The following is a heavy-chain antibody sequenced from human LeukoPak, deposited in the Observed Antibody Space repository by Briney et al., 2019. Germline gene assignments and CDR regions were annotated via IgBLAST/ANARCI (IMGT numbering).Heavy chain of an antibody. CDR1: GGSIRSYY. D-gene: IGHD3-9*01. Sequence: SETLSLTCTVSGGSIRSYYWSWIRQPPGKGLEWIGYIYYSGSTNYNPSLKSRVTISVDTSKNQFSLKLSSVTAADTAVYYCARGHFDWLLPIDYWGQGNLVTVSS. J-gene: IGHJ4*02. CDR3: ARGHFDWLLPIDY. CDR2: IYYSGST. V-gene: IGHV4-59*01.